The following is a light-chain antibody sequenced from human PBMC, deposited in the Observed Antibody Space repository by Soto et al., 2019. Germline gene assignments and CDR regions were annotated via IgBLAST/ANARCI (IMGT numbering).Light chain of an antibody. CDR1: ESVSRY. Sequence: EIELTQSPATLSLSPGNRATLSCRASESVSRYLAWYQQKPGQAPRLLIYDASNRATGIPARFSGSGSGTDFTLTITRLEPEDFAVYYCQQRSNWPSTFGGGTKVEIK. V-gene: IGKV3-11*01. CDR3: QQRSNWPST. CDR2: DAS. J-gene: IGKJ4*01.